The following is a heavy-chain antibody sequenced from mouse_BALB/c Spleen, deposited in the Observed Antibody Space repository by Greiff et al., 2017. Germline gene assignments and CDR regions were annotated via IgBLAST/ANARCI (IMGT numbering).Heavy chain of an antibody. V-gene: IGHV5-9-3*01. CDR3: ARHDGYYGSLMDY. CDR2: ISSGGSYT. Sequence: EVQGVESGGGLVKPGGSLKLSCAASGFTFSSYAMSWVRQTPEKRLEWVATISSGGSYTYYPDSVKGRFTISRDNAKNTLYLQMSSLRSEDTAMYYCARHDGYYGSLMDYWGQGTSVTVSS. D-gene: IGHD2-3*01. CDR1: GFTFSSYA. J-gene: IGHJ4*01.